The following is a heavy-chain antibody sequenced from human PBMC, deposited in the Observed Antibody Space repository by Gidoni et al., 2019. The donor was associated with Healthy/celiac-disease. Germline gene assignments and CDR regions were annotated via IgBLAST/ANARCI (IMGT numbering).Heavy chain of an antibody. CDR3: AHPGVVTYDILTGYTRDYFDY. D-gene: IGHD3-9*01. J-gene: IGHJ4*02. CDR1: GSSLSTSAVG. CDR2: IYWDDDK. Sequence: QITLKESGPTLVKPTQTLTLTCPFPGSSLSTSAVGVGWFRQPPGKALEWLALIYWDDDKRYSPSLKSRLTITKDTSKNQVVLTMTNMDPVDTATYYCAHPGVVTYDILTGYTRDYFDYWGQGTLVTVSS. V-gene: IGHV2-5*02.